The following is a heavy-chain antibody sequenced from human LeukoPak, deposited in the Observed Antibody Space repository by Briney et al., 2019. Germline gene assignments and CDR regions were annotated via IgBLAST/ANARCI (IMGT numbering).Heavy chain of an antibody. CDR2: ISYDGSNK. CDR3: VSPSYGSGSYELDY. Sequence: GGSLRLSCAASGFTFSSYGMHWVRQAPGKGLEWVAVISYDGSNKYYADSVKGRFTISRDNSKNTLYLQMNSLRAEDTAVYYCVSPSYGSGSYELDYWGQGTLVTVSS. J-gene: IGHJ4*02. V-gene: IGHV3-30*03. CDR1: GFTFSSYG. D-gene: IGHD3-10*01.